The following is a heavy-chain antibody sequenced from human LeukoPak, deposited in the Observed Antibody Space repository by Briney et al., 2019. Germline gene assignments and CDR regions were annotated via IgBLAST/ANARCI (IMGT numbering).Heavy chain of an antibody. CDR1: GGSISSGGYY. CDR3: ARAGALSDFDY. D-gene: IGHD3-10*01. V-gene: IGHV4-61*08. CDR2: IYYSGST. J-gene: IGHJ4*02. Sequence: PSQTLSLTCTVSGGSISSGGYYWSWIRQSPGKGLEWIGYIYYSGSTKYNPSLKSRVTISVDTSKNQFSLKLSSVTAADTALYYCARAGALSDFDYWGQGTLVTVSS.